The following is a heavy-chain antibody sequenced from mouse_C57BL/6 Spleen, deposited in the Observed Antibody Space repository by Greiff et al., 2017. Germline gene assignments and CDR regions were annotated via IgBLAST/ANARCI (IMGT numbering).Heavy chain of an antibody. CDR3: ARGATVDYFDY. CDR2: IDPSDSYT. CDR1: GYTFTSYW. D-gene: IGHD1-1*01. Sequence: QVQLQQPGAELVMPGASVKLSCKASGYTFTSYWMHWVKQRPGQGLEWIGEIDPSDSYTNYTQKFKGKSTLTVDNSSSTAYMQLSSLTSEDSAVYYCARGATVDYFDYWGQGTTLTVSS. J-gene: IGHJ2*01. V-gene: IGHV1-69*01.